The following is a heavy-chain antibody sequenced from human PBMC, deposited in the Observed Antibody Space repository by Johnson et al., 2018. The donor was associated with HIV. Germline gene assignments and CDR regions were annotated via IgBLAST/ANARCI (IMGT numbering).Heavy chain of an antibody. CDR1: GFTVSSNY. V-gene: IGHV3-74*02. CDR3: ANSRGYGDAFDI. D-gene: IGHD5-18*01. J-gene: IGHJ3*02. CDR2: INSDGSST. Sequence: VQLVESGGGLVQPGGSLRLSCAASGFTVSSNYMSWVRQAPGKGLEWVSRINSDGSSTNYADSVKGRFTISRDNAKNTLYLQMNSLRAEDTAVYYCANSRGYGDAFDIWGQGTMVTVSS.